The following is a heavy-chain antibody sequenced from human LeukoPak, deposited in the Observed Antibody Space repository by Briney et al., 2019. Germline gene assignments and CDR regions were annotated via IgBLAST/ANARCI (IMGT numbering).Heavy chain of an antibody. Sequence: SETLSPTCAVYGGSFSGYYWSWIRQPPGKGLEWIGEIDHSGSTNYNPSLKSRVTISVDTSKNQFSLKLSSVTAAGTAVYYCAVDRGTVITWGQGTLLTVSS. V-gene: IGHV4-34*01. CDR1: GGSFSGYY. J-gene: IGHJ5*02. D-gene: IGHD4-23*01. CDR3: AVDRGTVIT. CDR2: IDHSGST.